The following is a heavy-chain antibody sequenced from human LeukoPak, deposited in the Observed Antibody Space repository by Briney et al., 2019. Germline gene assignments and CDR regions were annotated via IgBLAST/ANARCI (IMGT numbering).Heavy chain of an antibody. CDR1: GFTVSSNY. CDR2: IYSGGST. V-gene: IGHV3-66*02. Sequence: GGSLRLSCAASGFTVSSNYMSWVRQAPGKGLERVSVIYSGGSTYYADSVKGRFTISRDNSKNTLYLQMNSLRAEDTAVYYCARDSGSYPLGFDYWGQGTLVTVSS. D-gene: IGHD1-26*01. CDR3: ARDSGSYPLGFDY. J-gene: IGHJ4*02.